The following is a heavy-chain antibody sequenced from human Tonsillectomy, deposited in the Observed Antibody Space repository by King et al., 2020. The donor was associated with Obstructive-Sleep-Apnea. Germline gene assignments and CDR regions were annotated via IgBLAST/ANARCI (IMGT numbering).Heavy chain of an antibody. V-gene: IGHV4-59*01. CDR1: GGSISSYY. J-gene: IGHJ4*02. CDR2: IYYSGST. CDR3: ARDGRERSSSWYWDY. D-gene: IGHD6-13*01. Sequence: VQLQESGPGLVKPSETLSLTCTVSGGSISSYYWSWIRQPPGKGLEWIGFIYYSGSTNYNPSLKSRVTISLDTSKNQFSLKLSSVTAADTAVYYCARDGRERSSSWYWDYWGQGTLVTVSS.